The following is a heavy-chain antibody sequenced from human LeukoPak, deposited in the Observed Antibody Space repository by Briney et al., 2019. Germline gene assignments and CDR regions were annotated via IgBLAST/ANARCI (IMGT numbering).Heavy chain of an antibody. Sequence: PGGSLRLSCAASGFTFSSYAISWVRQAPVQGLEWMGRIIPILGIANYAQKFQGRVTITADKSTSTAYMELSSLRSEDTAVYYCATSSRYYGMDVWGQGTTVTVSS. CDR3: ATSSRYYGMDV. CDR2: IIPILGIA. D-gene: IGHD3-10*02. J-gene: IGHJ6*02. V-gene: IGHV1-69*04. CDR1: GFTFSSYA.